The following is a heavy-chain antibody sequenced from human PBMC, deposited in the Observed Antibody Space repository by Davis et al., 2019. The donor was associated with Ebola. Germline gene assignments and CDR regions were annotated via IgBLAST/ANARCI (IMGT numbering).Heavy chain of an antibody. Sequence: PSETLSLTCSVSGYSISSGYYWGWIRQPPGKGLEWIGSIYHSGSTYYNPSLKSRVTISVDTSKNQFSLKLSSVTAAETAVYYRARGPWFGELYFDYWGQGTLVTVSS. CDR1: GYSISSGYY. CDR2: IYHSGST. V-gene: IGHV4-38-2*02. J-gene: IGHJ4*02. D-gene: IGHD3-10*01. CDR3: ARGPWFGELYFDY.